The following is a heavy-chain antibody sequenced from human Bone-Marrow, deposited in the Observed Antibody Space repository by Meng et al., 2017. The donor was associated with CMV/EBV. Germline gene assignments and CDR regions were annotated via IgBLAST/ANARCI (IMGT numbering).Heavy chain of an antibody. Sequence: GESLKISCAASGFTFSSYSMNWVRQAPGKGLEWVSSISSSSSYIYYADAVKGRFTISRDNAKNSLYLQMNSLRAEDTAVYYCARSPIVATNFDYWGQGTVVTVSS. CDR1: GFTFSSYS. J-gene: IGHJ4*02. V-gene: IGHV3-21*01. D-gene: IGHD5-12*01. CDR3: ARSPIVATNFDY. CDR2: ISSSSSYI.